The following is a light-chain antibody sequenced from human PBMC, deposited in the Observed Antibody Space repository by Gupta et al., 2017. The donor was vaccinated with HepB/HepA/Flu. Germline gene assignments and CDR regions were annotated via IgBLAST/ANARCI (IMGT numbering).Light chain of an antibody. CDR2: EDS. J-gene: IGLJ3*02. CDR1: ALPKKY. V-gene: IGLV3-10*01. Sequence: SYELTQPPSVSVSPGQTARITCSGDALPKKYASWYQQKSGQAPVLVIYEDSKRPSGIPERFFASSTGNAAASTTTGAHVVEAADDYCSYTDAISSSLVFGRGTKLTVL. CDR3: SYTDAISSSLV.